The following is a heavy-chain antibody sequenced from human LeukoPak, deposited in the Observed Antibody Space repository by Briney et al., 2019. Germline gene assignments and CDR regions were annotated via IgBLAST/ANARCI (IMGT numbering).Heavy chain of an antibody. CDR1: GFTFSSYG. Sequence: GGSLRLSCAASGFTFSSYGMHWVRQAPGKGLEWVAVISYDGSNKYYADSVKGRFTISRDNSKNTLYLQMNSQRAEGTAVYYCAKEEYCDDSSGYNYYYGMDVWGQGTTVTVSS. D-gene: IGHD3-22*01. J-gene: IGHJ6*02. CDR2: ISYDGSNK. CDR3: AKEEYCDDSSGYNYYYGMDV. V-gene: IGHV3-30*18.